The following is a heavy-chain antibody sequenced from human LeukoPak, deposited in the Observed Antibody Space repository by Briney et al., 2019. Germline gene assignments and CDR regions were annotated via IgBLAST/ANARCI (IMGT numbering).Heavy chain of an antibody. CDR2: INHSGST. CDR1: GGSFSGYY. Sequence: PSETLSLTCAVYGGSFSGYYWSWIRQPPGKGLEWIGEINHSGSTNYNPSLKSRVTISVDTSKNQFSLKLSSVTAADTAVYYCARGGPWYYDYVWGSYPLYRFDYWGQGTLVTVSS. CDR3: ARGGPWYYDYVWGSYPLYRFDY. J-gene: IGHJ4*02. V-gene: IGHV4-34*01. D-gene: IGHD3-16*02.